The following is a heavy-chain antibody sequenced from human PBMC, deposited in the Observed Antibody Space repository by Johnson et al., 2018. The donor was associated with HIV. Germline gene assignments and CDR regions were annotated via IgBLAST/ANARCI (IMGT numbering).Heavy chain of an antibody. CDR1: GFTFSSYG. Sequence: VQLVESGGGVVQPGRSLRLSCAASGFTFSSYGMHWVRQAPGKGLEWVAFIRYDGSNKYYADSVKGRFTISRDNSKNTLYLQMNSLRAEDTAVYYWAKVGTYYYDHDAFDIWGQGTMVTVSS. V-gene: IGHV3-30*02. D-gene: IGHD3-22*01. CDR2: IRYDGSNK. CDR3: AKVGTYYYDHDAFDI. J-gene: IGHJ3*02.